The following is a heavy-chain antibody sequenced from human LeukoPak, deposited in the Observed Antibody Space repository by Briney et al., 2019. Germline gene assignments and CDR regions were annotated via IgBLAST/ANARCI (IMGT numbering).Heavy chain of an antibody. V-gene: IGHV4-4*08. CDR2: IYGSGTT. Sequence: PSDTLSLTCTVSGVSINSHYLNWIRQPPGKGREWIGYIYGSGTTNYNPSPMSRVPMSVDTSKSQFSLRLSSVTAEDTAVYYCVVSPSQDFFDYWGQGPLVTVSS. CDR1: GVSINSHY. CDR3: VVSPSQDFFDY. J-gene: IGHJ4*02.